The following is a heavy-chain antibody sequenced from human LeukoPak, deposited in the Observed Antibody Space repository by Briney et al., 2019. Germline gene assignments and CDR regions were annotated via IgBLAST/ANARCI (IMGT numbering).Heavy chain of an antibody. CDR1: GGTFSSYA. D-gene: IGHD3-9*01. J-gene: IGHJ4*02. CDR2: IIPIFGTA. CDR3: ARSHYDILTGYYFYFDY. V-gene: IGHV1-69*13. Sequence: GASVKVSCKASGGTFSSYAISWVRQAPGQGLEWMGGIIPIFGTANYAQKFQGRVTITADESTSTAYMELSSLRSEDTAVYYCARSHYDILTGYYFYFDYWGQGTLVTVSS.